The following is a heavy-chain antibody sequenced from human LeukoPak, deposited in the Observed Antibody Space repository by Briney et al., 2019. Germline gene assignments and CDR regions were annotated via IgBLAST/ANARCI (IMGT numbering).Heavy chain of an antibody. V-gene: IGHV4-59*01. J-gene: IGHJ5*02. CDR1: GGSISGYY. D-gene: IGHD6-13*01. Sequence: SETLSLTCTVSGGSISGYYWSWIRQPPGKGLEWIGYVYYSGSTSYNPSLKSRVTISVDTSKNQFSLKVRSVTAADTAVYYCARDMAAAAENRFDPWGQGTLVTVSS. CDR3: ARDMAAAAENRFDP. CDR2: VYYSGST.